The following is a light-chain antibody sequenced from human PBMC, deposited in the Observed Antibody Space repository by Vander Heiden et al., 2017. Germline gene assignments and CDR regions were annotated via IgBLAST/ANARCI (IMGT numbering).Light chain of an antibody. Sequence: SYELTQPSSVSVSPGQTARITCSGDVLKKKYARWFQQKPGQAPVLVIYKDSERPSGIPERFSGSSSGTTVTLTISGAQVEDEADYYCYSAADNIGVFGGGTKLTGL. CDR2: KDS. J-gene: IGLJ3*02. CDR3: YSAADNIGV. CDR1: VLKKKY. V-gene: IGLV3-27*01.